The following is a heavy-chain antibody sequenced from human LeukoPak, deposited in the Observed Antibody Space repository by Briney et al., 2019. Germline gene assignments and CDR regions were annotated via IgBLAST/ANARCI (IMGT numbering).Heavy chain of an antibody. CDR3: AKDLSKRRGYCTGSRCPTYGMDV. V-gene: IGHV3-30*18. J-gene: IGHJ6*02. CDR1: GFTSSRYG. D-gene: IGHD2-15*01. Sequence: GGSLRLSCAASGFTSSRYGMHWGRQAPGKGLEWLAVISSDGSNKYYADSVTGRFTISGDNSKNTLYLQMNSLRAKETAVYYCAKDLSKRRGYCTGSRCPTYGMDVWGQGTTVTVSS. CDR2: ISSDGSNK.